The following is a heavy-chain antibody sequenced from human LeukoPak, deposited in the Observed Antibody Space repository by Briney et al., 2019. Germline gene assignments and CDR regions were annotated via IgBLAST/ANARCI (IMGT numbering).Heavy chain of an antibody. CDR3: ARDTQYYYYTMDV. D-gene: IGHD2/OR15-2a*01. V-gene: IGHV3-30-3*01. CDR2: ISYDGSNK. CDR1: GFTFSIYA. Sequence: GGSLRLSWAASGFTFSIYAMHWVRQAPGKGLEWVAVISYDGSNKYYADSVKGRFSISRDNSKNTLYLQMNSLRAEDTAVYYCARDTQYYYYTMDVWGQGTTVTVSS. J-gene: IGHJ6*02.